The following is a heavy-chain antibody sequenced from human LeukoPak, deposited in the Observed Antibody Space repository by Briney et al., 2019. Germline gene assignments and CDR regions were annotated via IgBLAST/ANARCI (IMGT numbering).Heavy chain of an antibody. CDR2: IYYSGST. D-gene: IGHD2-2*02. CDR3: ARYTYDAFDI. J-gene: IGHJ3*02. Sequence: PSETPSLTCTVSGGSISSYYWSWIRQPPGKGLEWIGYIYYSGSTNYNPSLKSRVTISVDTSKNQFSLKLSSVTAADTAVYYCARYTYDAFDIWGQGTMVTVSS. V-gene: IGHV4-59*08. CDR1: GGSISSYY.